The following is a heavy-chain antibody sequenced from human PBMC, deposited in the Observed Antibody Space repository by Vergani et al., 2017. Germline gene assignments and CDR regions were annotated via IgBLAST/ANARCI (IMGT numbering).Heavy chain of an antibody. CDR3: ARDRDLYCRSTTSCHNWFDP. CDR1: GAAIKDFY. D-gene: IGHD2-2*01. J-gene: IGHJ5*02. Sequence: QVQLQESGPGLVQPSETLSLTCTVSGAAIKDFYWSWFRQPPGKGLEWIGYVYYTESTTYNPSLKSRVTISVDTSHNQFSLRMTSLTAADTAIYYWARDRDLYCRSTTSCHNWFDPWLQGSLVTVSS. CDR2: VYYTEST. V-gene: IGHV4-59*01.